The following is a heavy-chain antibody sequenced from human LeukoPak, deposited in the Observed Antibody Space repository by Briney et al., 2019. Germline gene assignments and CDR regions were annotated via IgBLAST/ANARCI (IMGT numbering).Heavy chain of an antibody. Sequence: SETLSLTCTVSGGSISSYYWSWIWQAPGKGLEWIGYIYHSGSTKYNPSLKSRVTISVDTSKSQFSLKLSSVTAADTAVYYCARDGYSGNDGLWGQGTLVTVSS. J-gene: IGHJ4*02. CDR1: GGSISSYY. D-gene: IGHD5-12*01. CDR2: IYHSGST. CDR3: ARDGYSGNDGL. V-gene: IGHV4-59*01.